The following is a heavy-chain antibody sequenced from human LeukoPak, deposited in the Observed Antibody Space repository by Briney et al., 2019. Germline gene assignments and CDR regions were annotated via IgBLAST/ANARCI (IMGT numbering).Heavy chain of an antibody. CDR3: GRHYGDYGPAPHYYYYYMDV. CDR2: IYYSGST. D-gene: IGHD4-17*01. CDR1: GGSISSGGYY. J-gene: IGHJ6*03. Sequence: SETLSLTCTVSGGSISSGGYYWSWIRQHPGKGLEWIGYIYYSGSTYYNPSLKSRVTISVDTSKNQFSLRLSSVTAADTAVYYCGRHYGDYGPAPHYYYYYMDVWGKGTTVTVSS. V-gene: IGHV4-31*03.